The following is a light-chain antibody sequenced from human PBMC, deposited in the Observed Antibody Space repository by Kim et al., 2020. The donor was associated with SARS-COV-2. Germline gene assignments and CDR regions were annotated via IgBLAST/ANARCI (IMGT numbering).Light chain of an antibody. J-gene: IGKJ1*01. CDR1: QTVKSNY. CDR3: QQYGDSFGT. Sequence: SAGERVTLSCRASQTVKSNYLAWYQHKPGQAPRLLVYGASFRATGIPDRFAGSGSGTDFTLTISRLEPEDFAVYYCQQYGDSFGTFGQGTKVEIK. V-gene: IGKV3-20*01. CDR2: GAS.